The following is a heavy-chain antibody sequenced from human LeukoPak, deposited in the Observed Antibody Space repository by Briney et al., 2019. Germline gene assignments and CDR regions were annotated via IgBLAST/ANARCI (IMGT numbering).Heavy chain of an antibody. J-gene: IGHJ6*02. CDR3: ARQAGSSGYQTYYYYYGMDV. CDR1: GGSIGSYY. CDR2: IYYSGST. Sequence: PSETLSLTCTVSGGSIGSYYWSWIRQPPGKGLEWIGYIYYSGSTNYNPSLKSRVTISVDTSKNQFSLKLSSVTAADTAVYYCARQAGSSGYQTYYYYYGMDVWGQGTTVTVSS. D-gene: IGHD3-22*01. V-gene: IGHV4-59*08.